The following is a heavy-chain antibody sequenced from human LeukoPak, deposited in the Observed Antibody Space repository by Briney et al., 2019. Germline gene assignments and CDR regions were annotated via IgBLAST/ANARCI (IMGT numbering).Heavy chain of an antibody. Sequence: SETLSLTCAVYGGSFSGYYWSWIRQPPGKGLEWIGEINHSGSTNYNPSLKSRVTISVDTSKNQFSLKLSSVTAADTAVYYCAREYYDFWSGYYTYYYYYYMDVWGKGTTVTVSS. D-gene: IGHD3-3*01. CDR1: GGSFSGYY. CDR3: AREYYDFWSGYYTYYYYYYMDV. J-gene: IGHJ6*03. V-gene: IGHV4-34*01. CDR2: INHSGST.